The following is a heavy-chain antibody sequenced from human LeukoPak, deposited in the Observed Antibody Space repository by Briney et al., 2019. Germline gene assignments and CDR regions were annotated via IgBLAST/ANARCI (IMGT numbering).Heavy chain of an antibody. CDR2: ISYDGSNK. V-gene: IGHV3-30*04. Sequence: GRSLRLSCAASGFTFSSYAMHWVRQAPGKGLEWVAVISYDGSNKYYADSVKGRFTISRDNSKNTLYLQMNSLGAEDTAVYYCASGYSGYEGYYYGMDVWGQGTMVTVSS. CDR1: GFTFSSYA. CDR3: ASGYSGYEGYYYGMDV. J-gene: IGHJ6*02. D-gene: IGHD5-12*01.